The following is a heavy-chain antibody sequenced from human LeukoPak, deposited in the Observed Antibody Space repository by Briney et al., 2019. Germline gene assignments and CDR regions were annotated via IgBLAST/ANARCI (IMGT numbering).Heavy chain of an antibody. J-gene: IGHJ4*02. CDR2: IYTSGST. D-gene: IGHD1-14*01. CDR3: ATLWAATGTFGY. V-gene: IGHV4-61*02. CDR1: GGSISSGSYY. Sequence: SQTLSLTCTVSGGSISSGSYYWSWIRQPAGKGLEWIGRIYTSGSTNYNPSLKSRVTISVDTSKNQFSLKLSSVTAADTAVYYCATLWAATGTFGYWGQGTLVTVSS.